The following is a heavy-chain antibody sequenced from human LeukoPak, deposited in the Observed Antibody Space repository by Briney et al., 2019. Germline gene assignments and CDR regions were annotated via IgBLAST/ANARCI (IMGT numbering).Heavy chain of an antibody. D-gene: IGHD5-24*01. CDR2: ISGSGGST. J-gene: IGHJ4*02. V-gene: IGHV3-23*01. Sequence: GGSLRLSCAASAFTFSSYAMSWVRQAPGKGLEWVSAISGSGGSTYYADSVKGRFTISRDNSKNTLYLQMNSLRAEDTAVYYCAKDLRDGYTFDYWGQGTLVTVSS. CDR1: AFTFSSYA. CDR3: AKDLRDGYTFDY.